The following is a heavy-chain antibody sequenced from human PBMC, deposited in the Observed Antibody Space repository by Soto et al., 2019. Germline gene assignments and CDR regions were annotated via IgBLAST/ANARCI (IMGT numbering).Heavy chain of an antibody. Sequence: GGSLRLSCAVSGFTFEDYAMHWVRQAPGKGLEWVSGISWDSRSVAYADSVKRRFTISRDDAENSLHLQMNSLRAEDTAVYYCAKDSIRRSFSRSSTRARDAFDIWGQGTMVTVS. J-gene: IGHJ3*02. CDR2: ISWDSRSV. V-gene: IGHV3-9*01. CDR1: GFTFEDYA. D-gene: IGHD6-6*01. CDR3: AKDSIRRSFSRSSTRARDAFDI.